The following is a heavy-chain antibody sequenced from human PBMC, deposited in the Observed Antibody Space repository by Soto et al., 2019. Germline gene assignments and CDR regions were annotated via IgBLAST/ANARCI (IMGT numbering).Heavy chain of an antibody. J-gene: IGHJ3*02. CDR1: GGSISSGGYS. D-gene: IGHD5-18*01. CDR2: IYYSGST. Sequence: PSETLSLTCAVSGGSISSGGYSWSWIRQPPGKGLEWIGYIYYSGSTNYNPSLKSRVTISVDTSKNQFSLKLSSVTAADTAVYYCARRKQGYSYGPGRGEGDWNAFDIWGQGTMVTVSS. CDR3: ARRKQGYSYGPGRGEGDWNAFDI. V-gene: IGHV4-61*08.